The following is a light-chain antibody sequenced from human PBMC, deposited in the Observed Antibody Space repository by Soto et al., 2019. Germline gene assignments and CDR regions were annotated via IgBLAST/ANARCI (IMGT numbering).Light chain of an antibody. Sequence: EIVLTQSPGTLSLSPGERATLSCRASQSVSNNYLAWYQQKPGQAPRLLIYGASSRATGIPDRFSGSGSGTDFTLTISRLEPEDFAVYYCQQYEAVVTFGQGTKVDI. CDR3: QQYEAVVT. V-gene: IGKV3-20*01. CDR1: QSVSNNY. J-gene: IGKJ1*01. CDR2: GAS.